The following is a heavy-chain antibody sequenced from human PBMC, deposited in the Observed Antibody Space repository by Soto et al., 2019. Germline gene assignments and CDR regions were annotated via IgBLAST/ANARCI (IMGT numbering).Heavy chain of an antibody. J-gene: IGHJ4*02. D-gene: IGHD1-1*01. CDR3: ARGYGYFDY. V-gene: IGHV4-59*01. CDR1: GGSISSYY. CDR2: IYYSGST. Sequence: QVQLQESGPGLVKPSETLSLTCTVSGGSISSYYWSWIRQPPGKGLEWIGYIYYSGSTNYNPSLKSRVTISVDTSKNQFSLKLSSVTAADTAVYYCARGYGYFDYWGQGTLVTVSS.